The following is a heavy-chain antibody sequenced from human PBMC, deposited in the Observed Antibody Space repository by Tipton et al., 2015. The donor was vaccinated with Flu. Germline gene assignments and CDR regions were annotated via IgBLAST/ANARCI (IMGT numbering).Heavy chain of an antibody. CDR1: GGSVNSDNNY. J-gene: IGHJ6*02. V-gene: IGHV4-61*02. Sequence: TLSLTCTVSGGSVNSDNNYWSWIRQPAGKGLEWIGRIHGSGGSNYNPSLRGRVTISADTSKNQFSLNLRSVTAADTAVYYCARLYTTAGWYYGMDVWGQGTAVPVS. D-gene: IGHD2-15*01. CDR3: ARLYTTAGWYYGMDV. CDR2: IHGSGGS.